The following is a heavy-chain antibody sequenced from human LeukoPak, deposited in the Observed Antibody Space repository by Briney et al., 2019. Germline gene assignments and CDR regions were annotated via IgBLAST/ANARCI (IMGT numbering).Heavy chain of an antibody. V-gene: IGHV3-9*01. D-gene: IGHD6-13*01. CDR2: ISWNSGNI. Sequence: GGSLRLSCAASGFTFDDYAMHWVRQAAGKGLEWVSGISWNSGNIGYADSVKGRFTISRDNAKNSLYLQMNSLRVEDSALYYCAKATSIAVPGTNLDYWGQGTLVTVSS. CDR1: GFTFDDYA. CDR3: AKATSIAVPGTNLDY. J-gene: IGHJ4*02.